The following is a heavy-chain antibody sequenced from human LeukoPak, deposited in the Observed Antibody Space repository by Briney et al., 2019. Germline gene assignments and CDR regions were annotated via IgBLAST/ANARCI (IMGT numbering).Heavy chain of an antibody. D-gene: IGHD2-15*01. CDR1: GVTVSSNY. Sequence: GGSLRLSCAASGVTVSSNYMSWVRQAPGKGLEWVSVIYSGGSTYYADSVKGRFTISRDNSKNTLYLQMNSLRAEDTAVYYCARGGYCSGGSCYLWAFDIWGQGTMVTVSS. CDR3: ARGGYCSGGSCYLWAFDI. CDR2: IYSGGST. J-gene: IGHJ3*02. V-gene: IGHV3-66*01.